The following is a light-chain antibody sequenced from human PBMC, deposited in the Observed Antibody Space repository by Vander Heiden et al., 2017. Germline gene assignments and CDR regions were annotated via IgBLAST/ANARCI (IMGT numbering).Light chain of an antibody. CDR3: QQFNSYPVT. CDR1: KSISNY. CDR2: KAS. J-gene: IGKJ1*01. V-gene: IGKV1-5*03. Sequence: DIQGTQSPSTLSAAVGERVTITCRASKSISNYLAWYQQKPGKAPRLLIYKASSLESGVPLRFSGSGSGTEFTLTISSLQPDDFATYYCQQFNSYPVTFGQGTKVEIK.